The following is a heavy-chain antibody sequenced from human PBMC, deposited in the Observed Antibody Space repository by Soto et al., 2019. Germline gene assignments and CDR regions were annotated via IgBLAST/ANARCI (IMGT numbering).Heavy chain of an antibody. CDR3: ARDQNGSPHFDY. Sequence: QVQLQESGPGLVKPSETLSLTCSVSGGSISDYYWSWIRQPPGRGLEWIGYIYKSGSTNYNPSLKSRFTISVDTSKNLFSLKLSSVTAADTAVYYCARDQNGSPHFDYWGQGTLVTVSS. CDR1: GGSISDYY. CDR2: IYKSGST. J-gene: IGHJ4*02. D-gene: IGHD1-26*01. V-gene: IGHV4-59*01.